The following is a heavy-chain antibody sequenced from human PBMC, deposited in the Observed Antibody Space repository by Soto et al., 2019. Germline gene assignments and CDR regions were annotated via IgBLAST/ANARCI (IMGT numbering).Heavy chain of an antibody. J-gene: IGHJ6*02. D-gene: IGHD2-2*01. CDR2: IIPIFGTA. Sequence: QVQLVQSGAEVKKPGSSVKVSCKASGGTFSSYAISWVRQAPGQGLEWTGGIIPIFGTANYAQKFQGRVTITADESTSTAYMELSSLRSEDTAVYYCASGGRNVVVPAATPTYYYYYGMDVWGQGTTVTVSS. CDR3: ASGGRNVVVPAATPTYYYYYGMDV. CDR1: GGTFSSYA. V-gene: IGHV1-69*01.